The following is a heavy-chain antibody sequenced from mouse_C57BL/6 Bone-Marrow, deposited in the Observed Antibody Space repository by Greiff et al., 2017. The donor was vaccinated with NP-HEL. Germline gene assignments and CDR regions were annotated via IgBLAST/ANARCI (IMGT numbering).Heavy chain of an antibody. CDR2: INPYNGGT. CDR1: GYTFTDYY. D-gene: IGHD1-1*01. CDR3: ARFYYFYAMDY. Sequence: VQLQQSGPVLVKPGASVKMPCKASGYTFTDYYMNWVKQSHGKSLEWIGVINPYNGGTSYNQKFKGKATLTVDKSSSTAYMELNSLTSEDSAVYYCARFYYFYAMDYWGQGTSVTVSS. V-gene: IGHV1-19*01. J-gene: IGHJ4*01.